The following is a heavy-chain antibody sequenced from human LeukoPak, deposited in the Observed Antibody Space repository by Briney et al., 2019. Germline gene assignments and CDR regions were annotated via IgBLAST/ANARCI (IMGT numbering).Heavy chain of an antibody. Sequence: SETLSLTCTVSGGSISSSSYYWGWIRQPPGKGLEWIGSIYYSGSTYYNPSLKSRVTISVDTSKNQFSLKLSSVTAADTAVYYCARAGVVVIKTWFDPWGQGTLVTVSS. J-gene: IGHJ5*02. V-gene: IGHV4-39*01. CDR1: GGSISSSSYY. CDR3: ARAGVVVIKTWFDP. CDR2: IYYSGST. D-gene: IGHD3-22*01.